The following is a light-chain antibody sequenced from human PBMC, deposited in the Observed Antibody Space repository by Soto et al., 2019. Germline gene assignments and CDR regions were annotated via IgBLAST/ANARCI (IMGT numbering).Light chain of an antibody. V-gene: IGLV2-14*01. Sequence: QSALTQPASVSGSPGQSITISCTGTSSDVGGYNYVSWYQQHPGKAPKLMIYDVSNRPSGVSNCFSGSKSGNTASLTISGLQAEDEADYYCISYTSSSTLVFGGGTKVTVL. CDR3: ISYTSSSTLV. J-gene: IGLJ2*01. CDR2: DVS. CDR1: SSDVGGYNY.